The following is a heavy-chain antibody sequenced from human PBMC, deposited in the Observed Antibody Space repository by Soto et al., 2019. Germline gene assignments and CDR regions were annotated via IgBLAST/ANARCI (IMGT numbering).Heavy chain of an antibody. J-gene: IGHJ6*02. V-gene: IGHV1-2*04. CDR2: INPNSGGT. D-gene: IGHD6-6*01. Sequence: QVQLVQSGAEVKKPEASVKVSCKASGYTFTGYYMHGVRQAPGQGLEWMGWINPNSGGTNYAQKFQGWVTMTRDTSISIAYMEVSRLRTDDTAVYYCARADPYSSSSGYYYYGMDVWGQGTTVTVSS. CDR3: ARADPYSSSSGYYYYGMDV. CDR1: GYTFTGYY.